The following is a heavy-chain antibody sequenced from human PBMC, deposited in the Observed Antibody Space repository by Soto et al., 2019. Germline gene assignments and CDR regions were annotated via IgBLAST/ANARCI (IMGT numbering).Heavy chain of an antibody. CDR2: IYYSGST. J-gene: IGHJ4*02. CDR3: ARSLCGGDCYHFDY. D-gene: IGHD2-21*02. Sequence: TLSLTCTVSGGSISSGDYYWSWIRQPPGKGLEWIGYIYYSGSTYYNPSLKSRVTISVDTSKNQFSLKLSSVTAADTAVYYCARSLCGGDCYHFDYWGQGTLVTVSS. CDR1: GGSISSGDYY. V-gene: IGHV4-30-4*01.